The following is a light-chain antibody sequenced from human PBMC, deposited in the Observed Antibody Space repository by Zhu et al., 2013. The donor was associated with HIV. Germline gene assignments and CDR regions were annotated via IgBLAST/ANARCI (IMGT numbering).Light chain of an antibody. V-gene: IGKV3-11*01. Sequence: EIVLTQSPVTLSLSPGERATLSCRASQSVANSLAWYQQKPGQAPRLVIYDASRRATGIPARFSGSGSGTDFTLTISRLEREDFAVYYCQHFAGSPTFGQGTVVEIK. CDR3: QHFAGSPT. J-gene: IGKJ1*01. CDR1: QSVANS. CDR2: DAS.